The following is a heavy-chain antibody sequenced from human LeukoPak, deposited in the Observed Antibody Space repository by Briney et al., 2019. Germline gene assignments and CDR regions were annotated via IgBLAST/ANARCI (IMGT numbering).Heavy chain of an antibody. Sequence: GASVKVSCKASGYTFTSYDINWVRQAPGQGLEWMGIINPSGTSTSYAQKFQGRVSMTRDTSTSTVYMELSSLRSEDTAVYYCARDLNGYSSGWFDYWGQGTLVTVSS. CDR1: GYTFTSYD. V-gene: IGHV1-46*01. J-gene: IGHJ4*02. CDR3: ARDLNGYSSGWFDY. D-gene: IGHD6-19*01. CDR2: INPSGTST.